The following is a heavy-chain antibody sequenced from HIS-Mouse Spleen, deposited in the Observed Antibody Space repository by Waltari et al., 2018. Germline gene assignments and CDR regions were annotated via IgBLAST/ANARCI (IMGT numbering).Heavy chain of an antibody. CDR3: ARKNNDYSNYYFDY. Sequence: QVQLVQSGAEVKKPGASVKVSCKASGYTFTGYYMHRARPAPGQGLEWMGWINPNSGGTNYAQKFQGRVTMTRDTSISTAYMELSRLRSDDTAVYYCARKNNDYSNYYFDYWGQGTLVTVSS. D-gene: IGHD4-4*01. CDR1: GYTFTGYY. V-gene: IGHV1-2*02. CDR2: INPNSGGT. J-gene: IGHJ4*02.